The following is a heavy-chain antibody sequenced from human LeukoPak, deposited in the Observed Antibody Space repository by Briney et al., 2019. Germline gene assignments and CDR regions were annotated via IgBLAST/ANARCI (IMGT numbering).Heavy chain of an antibody. V-gene: IGHV4-59*08. Sequence: PSETLSLTCAVSGGSISIFYWTWFRQPPGKRLEWIGHTFYSGATNYNPSLKRRVSMSVDTSKNQFSLKLNSVTAADTAVYFCARISMGGTPVDFWGLGTLVSVSS. CDR2: TFYSGAT. CDR3: ARISMGGTPVDF. J-gene: IGHJ4*02. D-gene: IGHD1-26*01. CDR1: GGSISIFY.